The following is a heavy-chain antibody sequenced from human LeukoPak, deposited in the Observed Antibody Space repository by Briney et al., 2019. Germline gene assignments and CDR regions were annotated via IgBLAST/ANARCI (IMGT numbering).Heavy chain of an antibody. Sequence: SETLSLTCAVYGGSFSGYNWRWIRQPPGTGLELIGEINHSGSTNYNPSLKRRVTISVDTAKNQFSLKLSSVSAADTAVYYCARVGVVSPKFDYNYGMDVWGQGTTVTVSS. CDR1: GGSFSGYN. V-gene: IGHV4-34*01. D-gene: IGHD2-2*01. J-gene: IGHJ6*02. CDR2: INHSGST. CDR3: ARVGVVSPKFDYNYGMDV.